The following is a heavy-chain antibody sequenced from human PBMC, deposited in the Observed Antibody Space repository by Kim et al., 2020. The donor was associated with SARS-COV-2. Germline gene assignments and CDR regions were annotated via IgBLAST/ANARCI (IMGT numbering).Heavy chain of an antibody. CDR1: GFTFSSYA. V-gene: IGHV3-23*01. CDR2: ISGSGGST. J-gene: IGHJ5*02. D-gene: IGHD3-3*01. Sequence: GGSLRLSCAASGFTFSSYAMSWVRQAPGKGMEWVSAISGSGGSTYYADSVKGRFTISRDNSKNTLYLQMNSLRAEDTAVYYCAKVFDVSVGHNWFDPWGQGTLVTVSS. CDR3: AKVFDVSVGHNWFDP.